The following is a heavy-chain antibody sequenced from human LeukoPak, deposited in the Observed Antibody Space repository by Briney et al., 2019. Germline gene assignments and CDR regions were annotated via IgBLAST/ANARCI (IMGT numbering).Heavy chain of an antibody. V-gene: IGHV1-46*01. CDR3: ARDLIQRYYDSRDDY. D-gene: IGHD3-22*01. CDR2: INPSGGST. J-gene: IGHJ4*02. CDR1: GYTFTSYY. Sequence: ASVKVSCKASGYTFTSYYMHWVRQAPGQGLEWMGMINPSGGSTSYAQKFQGRVTMTRDTSTSTVYMELSSLRSEDTAVYYCARDLIQRYYDSRDDYWGQGTLVTVSS.